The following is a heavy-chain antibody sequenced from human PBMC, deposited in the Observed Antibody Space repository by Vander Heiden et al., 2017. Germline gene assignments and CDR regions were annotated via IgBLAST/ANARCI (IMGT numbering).Heavy chain of an antibody. CDR1: GYSFTSYW. CDR2: INPGDSET. Sequence: EVQLVQSGAEVKKPGESLRISCDISGYSFTSYWIGWVRQMPGKGLEWMGIINPGDSETRYSPSFQGQVTISADKSIRTAYLQWSSLKASDTAIYYCARPRVAAEFYGMDVWGQGTTVTVSS. V-gene: IGHV5-51*01. D-gene: IGHD6-13*01. J-gene: IGHJ6*02. CDR3: ARPRVAAEFYGMDV.